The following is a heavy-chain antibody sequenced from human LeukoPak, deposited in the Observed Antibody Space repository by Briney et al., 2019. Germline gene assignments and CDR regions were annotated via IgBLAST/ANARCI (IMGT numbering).Heavy chain of an antibody. CDR3: ARNSGSNRPVDC. CDR1: GFTFSSYW. Sequence: PGGPLRLSCAASGFTFSSYWMHWVRQAPGKGLVWISGINTDGSTTRYADSVKGRFTISRDNANNTLYLQMNSLRAEDTAVYYCARNSGSNRPVDCWGQGTLVAVSS. J-gene: IGHJ4*02. D-gene: IGHD1-26*01. V-gene: IGHV3-74*01. CDR2: INTDGSTT.